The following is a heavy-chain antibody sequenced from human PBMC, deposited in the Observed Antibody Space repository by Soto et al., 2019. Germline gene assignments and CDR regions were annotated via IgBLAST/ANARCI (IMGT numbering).Heavy chain of an antibody. J-gene: IGHJ6*02. D-gene: IGHD4-17*01. V-gene: IGHV3-30-3*01. CDR2: ISYDGSNK. Sequence: PGGSLRLSCAASGFTFSSYAMHWVRQAPGKGLEWVAVISYDGSNKYYADSVKGRFTISRDNSKNTLYLQMNSLRAEDTAVYYCASIPPATVVTPRGYYYYCGMDVWGQGTTVTVSS. CDR1: GFTFSSYA. CDR3: ASIPPATVVTPRGYYYYCGMDV.